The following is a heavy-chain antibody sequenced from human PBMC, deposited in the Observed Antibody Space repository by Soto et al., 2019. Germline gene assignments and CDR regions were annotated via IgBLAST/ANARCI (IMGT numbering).Heavy chain of an antibody. J-gene: IGHJ4*02. CDR1: GASISSDKW. D-gene: IGHD7-27*01. CDR3: ARGGTGDLDY. V-gene: IGHV4-4*02. Sequence: SETLSLTCAVSGASISSDKWWSWVRQPPGKGLEWIGEIYHSGSTNYIPSLKSRVSISVDTSKNQFSLKLNSVTAADTAVYYCARGGTGDLDYWGQGALVTSPQ. CDR2: IYHSGST.